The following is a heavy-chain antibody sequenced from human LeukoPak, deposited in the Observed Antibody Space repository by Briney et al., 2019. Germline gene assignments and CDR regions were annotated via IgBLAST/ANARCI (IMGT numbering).Heavy chain of an antibody. D-gene: IGHD3-9*01. CDR2: IYSGGST. CDR1: GFTVSSNY. Sequence: PGGSLRLSCAASGFTVSSNYMSWVRQAPGKGLEWVSVIYSGGSTYYADSVKGRFTISRDNSKNTLYLQMNNLRAEDTAVYYCAKDRDIILTGHGMDVWGQGTTVTVSS. J-gene: IGHJ6*02. CDR3: AKDRDIILTGHGMDV. V-gene: IGHV3-53*01.